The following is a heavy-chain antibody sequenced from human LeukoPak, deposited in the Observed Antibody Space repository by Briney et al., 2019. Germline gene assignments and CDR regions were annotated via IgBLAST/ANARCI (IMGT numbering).Heavy chain of an antibody. V-gene: IGHV3-30*04. Sequence: GGSLRLSCAASGFTFSSYAMHWVRQAPGKGLEWVAVMSFDGSNKYYADSVKGRFTISRDNSRNTLYLQMNSLRAEDTAVYYCWSNPDGAFDIWGQGTMVTVSS. CDR1: GFTFSSYA. J-gene: IGHJ3*02. CDR2: MSFDGSNK. D-gene: IGHD2-8*02. CDR3: WSNPDGAFDI.